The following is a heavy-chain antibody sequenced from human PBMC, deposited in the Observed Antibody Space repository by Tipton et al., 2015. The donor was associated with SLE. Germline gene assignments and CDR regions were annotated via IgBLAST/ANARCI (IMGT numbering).Heavy chain of an antibody. CDR3: ARASWDYRGSGSFSDY. CDR1: GGSISSYY. Sequence: VKPSETLSLTCTVSGGSISSYYWSWIRQPPGKGLEWIGYIHYSGSTNYNPSLKSRVTILVDTSKNQFSLKLTSVTAADTAVYYCARASWDYRGSGSFSDYWGQGTLVTVSA. D-gene: IGHD3-10*01. CDR2: IHYSGST. V-gene: IGHV4-59*01. J-gene: IGHJ4*02.